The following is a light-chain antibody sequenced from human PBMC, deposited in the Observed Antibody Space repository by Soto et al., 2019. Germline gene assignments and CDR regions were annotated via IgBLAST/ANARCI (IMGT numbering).Light chain of an antibody. CDR1: QSVSSSY. CDR2: GAS. V-gene: IGKV3-20*01. J-gene: IGKJ5*01. Sequence: IVLTHSLGTVSLSPWERATLSFMASQSVSSSYLAWYQQKPGQAPRLLIYGASSRATGIPDRFSGSGSGTDFTLTIIRLEPEDFALYHCQQYGSSPITFGQGTRLEIK. CDR3: QQYGSSPIT.